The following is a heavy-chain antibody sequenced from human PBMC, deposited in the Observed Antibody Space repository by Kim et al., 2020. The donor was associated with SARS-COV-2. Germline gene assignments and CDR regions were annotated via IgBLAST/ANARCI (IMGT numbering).Heavy chain of an antibody. D-gene: IGHD1-1*01. CDR1: GFTFSGSA. J-gene: IGHJ6*01. V-gene: IGHV3-23*01. CDR2: ISRSGSDT. CDR3: AKTGV. Sequence: GGSLRLSCAASGFTFSGSAMSWVRHVPGKGLEWVAAISRSGSDTSYADSATVRFTISIANYQTKMFLQMSRLRPEDTAADDYAKTGVW.